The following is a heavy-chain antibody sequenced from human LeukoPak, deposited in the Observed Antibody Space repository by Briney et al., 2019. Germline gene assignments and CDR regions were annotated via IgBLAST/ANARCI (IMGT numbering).Heavy chain of an antibody. Sequence: GGSLRLSCTASGFTFGDSAMSWFRQAPGKGLEWVGFISSKAYGGTIEYAASVKGRFTISREDSKSIAYLQINSLKTEDTDVYYCTRGPPPPYYYDTSGYYYFQHWGQGTLVTVSS. D-gene: IGHD3-22*01. CDR1: GFTFGDSA. V-gene: IGHV3-49*03. J-gene: IGHJ1*01. CDR3: TRGPPPPYYYDTSGYYYFQH. CDR2: ISSKAYGGTI.